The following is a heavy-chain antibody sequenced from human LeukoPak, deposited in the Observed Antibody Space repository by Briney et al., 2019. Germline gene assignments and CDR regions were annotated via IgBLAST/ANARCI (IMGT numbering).Heavy chain of an antibody. J-gene: IGHJ6*03. CDR1: GDSVSSNSAT. Sequence: SQTLSLTCAISGDSVSSNSATWNWIRQSPSRGLEWLGRAYYRSKWYNDYAVSVKSRITINPDTSKNQYSLQLNSVTPEDTADCARGGKTSRFLAVHYMDVWGKGTTVTVSS. D-gene: IGHD3-3*01. V-gene: IGHV6-1*01. CDR3: ARGGKTSRFLAVHYMDV. CDR2: AYYRSKWYN.